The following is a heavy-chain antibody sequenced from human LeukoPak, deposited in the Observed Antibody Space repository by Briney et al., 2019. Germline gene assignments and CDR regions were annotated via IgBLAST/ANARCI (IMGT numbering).Heavy chain of an antibody. CDR1: GFTFSSYA. J-gene: IGHJ4*02. CDR3: ARANPAYYFDY. CDR2: IYSGGST. V-gene: IGHV3-53*01. Sequence: GGSLRLSCAASGFTFSSYAMSWVRQAPGKGLEWVSVIYSGGSTYYADSVKGRFTISRDNSKNTLYLQMNSLRAEDTALYYCARANPAYYFDYWRQRTLVTVSS.